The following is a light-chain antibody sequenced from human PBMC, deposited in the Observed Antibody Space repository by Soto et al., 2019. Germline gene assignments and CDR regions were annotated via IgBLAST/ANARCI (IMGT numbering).Light chain of an antibody. CDR1: QDISNY. V-gene: IGKV1-33*01. J-gene: IGKJ4*01. Sequence: DIRMTQSPSSLSASVGDRVTITCQASQDISNYLNWYQQTPGKAPKLLIYDASNLETGVPSRFSGGGSGTDFTFTISSLQPEDIGTYYCQQYDSLPLTFAGGTKVEIK. CDR3: QQYDSLPLT. CDR2: DAS.